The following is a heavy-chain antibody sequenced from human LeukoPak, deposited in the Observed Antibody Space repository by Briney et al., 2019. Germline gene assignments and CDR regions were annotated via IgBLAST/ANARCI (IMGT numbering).Heavy chain of an antibody. Sequence: GGSLRLSCAASGFTFSSYVMNWVRQPPGKGLEWVSAITGSGGSTHYADSVKGRFTISRDSSKNTLYLQMNNLRAEDTAVYYCAKDHLDWGSYFDFWGQGTLVTVSS. CDR2: ITGSGGST. CDR1: GFTFSSYV. CDR3: AKDHLDWGSYFDF. V-gene: IGHV3-23*01. D-gene: IGHD3-9*01. J-gene: IGHJ4*02.